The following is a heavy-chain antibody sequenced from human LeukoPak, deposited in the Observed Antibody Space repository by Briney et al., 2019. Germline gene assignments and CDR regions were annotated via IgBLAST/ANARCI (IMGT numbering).Heavy chain of an antibody. J-gene: IGHJ6*03. Sequence: ASVKFSCKASGYTFTGYYMHWVRQAPGQGLEWMGWINPNSGGTNYAQKFQGRVTMTRDTSISTAYMELSRLRSDDTAVYYCARGPRIVVVPAATAGDYYYYMDVWGKGTTVTVSS. CDR3: ARGPRIVVVPAATAGDYYYYMDV. CDR1: GYTFTGYY. V-gene: IGHV1-2*02. D-gene: IGHD2-2*01. CDR2: INPNSGGT.